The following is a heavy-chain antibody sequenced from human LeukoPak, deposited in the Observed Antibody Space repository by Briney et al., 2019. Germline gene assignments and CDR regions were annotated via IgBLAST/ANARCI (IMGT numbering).Heavy chain of an antibody. CDR1: GFFFDKFA. D-gene: IGHD3-3*01. CDR3: AKRASFWSGYYKGIDY. Sequence: PGGSLRLSCAASGFFFDKFAMSWVRQAPGKGLEWVSSISASGERTDYPDSVKGRFTISRDNSRNTLYVEMHSLRVEDTAVYFCAKRASFWSGYYKGIDYWGQGTLVTVSS. V-gene: IGHV3-23*01. CDR2: ISASGERT. J-gene: IGHJ4*02.